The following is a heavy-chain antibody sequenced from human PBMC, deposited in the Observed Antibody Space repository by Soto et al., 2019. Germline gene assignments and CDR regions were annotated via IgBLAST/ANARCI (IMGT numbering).Heavy chain of an antibody. V-gene: IGHV1-46*01. CDR3: ERDIVVVPDAISPNYYYYYGMDV. CDR2: INPSGGST. CDR1: GYTFTSYY. Sequence: VASVNVSCKASGYTFTSYYMHWVRQAPGQGLEWMGIINPSGGSTSYAQKFQGRVTMTRDTSTSTVYMELSSLRSEDTAVYYCERDIVVVPDAISPNYYYYYGMDVWGQGTTVTVSS. D-gene: IGHD2-2*01. J-gene: IGHJ6*02.